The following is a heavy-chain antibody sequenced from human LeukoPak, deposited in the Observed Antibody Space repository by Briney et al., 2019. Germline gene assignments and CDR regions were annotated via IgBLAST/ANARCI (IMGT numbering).Heavy chain of an antibody. Sequence: GGSLRLSCAASGFTFDYYAMPWVRQAPGKGLEWVSFITGDGGRTFYADSVKGRFTISRDNSKNSLFLQMSSLRSEDTAFYYCARGRQDTGWLNWGQGTLVTVSS. V-gene: IGHV3-43*02. CDR2: ITGDGGRT. D-gene: IGHD6-19*01. CDR1: GFTFDYYA. CDR3: ARGRQDTGWLN. J-gene: IGHJ4*02.